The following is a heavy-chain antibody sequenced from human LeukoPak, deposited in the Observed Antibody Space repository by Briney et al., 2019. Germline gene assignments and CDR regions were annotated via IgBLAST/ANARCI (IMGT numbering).Heavy chain of an antibody. CDR2: ISFDGKTV. D-gene: IGHD1-7*01. Sequence: GGSLRLSCEASGFRFGSYGMHWVRQAPGKGLEWLAVISFDGKTVRYADSVKGRFTVSRDNSKKTMLLEMNSLRPEDAALYYCAKSKVATGTMNAFDIWGQGTMVTVSS. CDR1: GFRFGSYG. CDR3: AKSKVATGTMNAFDI. J-gene: IGHJ3*02. V-gene: IGHV3-30*18.